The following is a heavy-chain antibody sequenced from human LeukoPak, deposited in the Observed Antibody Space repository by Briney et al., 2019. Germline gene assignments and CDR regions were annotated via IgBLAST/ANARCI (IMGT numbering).Heavy chain of an antibody. Sequence: SETLSLTCTVSGGSVSSGSYYWSWIRQRPGKGLEWIGYIYYSGSTNYNPSLKSRVTISVDTSKNQFSLKLSSVTAADTAVYYCARGPRGWHFDYWGQGTLVTVSS. J-gene: IGHJ4*02. D-gene: IGHD6-19*01. V-gene: IGHV4-61*01. CDR1: GGSVSSGSYY. CDR3: ARGPRGWHFDY. CDR2: IYYSGST.